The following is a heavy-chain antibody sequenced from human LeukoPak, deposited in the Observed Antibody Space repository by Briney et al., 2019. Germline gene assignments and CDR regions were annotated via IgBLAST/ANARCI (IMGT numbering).Heavy chain of an antibody. J-gene: IGHJ4*02. Sequence: GGSLRLSCAASGFTFSSYSMNWVRQAPGKGLEWVSTISGSGDSTYYADSVKGQFTISRDNSKNTLYLQMNSLRAEDTAVYYCAKEEWLLAVYFDYWGQGTLVTVSS. CDR2: ISGSGDST. D-gene: IGHD3-3*01. V-gene: IGHV3-23*01. CDR1: GFTFSSYS. CDR3: AKEEWLLAVYFDY.